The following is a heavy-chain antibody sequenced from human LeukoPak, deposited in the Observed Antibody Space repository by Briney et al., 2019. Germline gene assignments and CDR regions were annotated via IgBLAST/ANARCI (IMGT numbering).Heavy chain of an antibody. J-gene: IGHJ4*02. CDR3: ARRTMVRGVITSYSFDY. Sequence: MPSETLSPTCTVSGGSISSSSYYWGWIRQPPGKGLEWIGTIYYSGSTYYNPSLKSRVTISVDTSKNQFSLKLSSVTAADTAVYYCARRTMVRGVITSYSFDYWGQGTLVTVSS. V-gene: IGHV4-39*01. CDR2: IYYSGST. D-gene: IGHD3-10*01. CDR1: GGSISSSSYY.